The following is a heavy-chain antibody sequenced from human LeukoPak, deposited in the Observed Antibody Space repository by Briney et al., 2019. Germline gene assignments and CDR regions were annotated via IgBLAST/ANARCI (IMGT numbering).Heavy chain of an antibody. CDR1: GYTFTSYW. V-gene: IGHV5-51*01. J-gene: IGHJ6*03. Sequence: KVSCKASGYTFTSYWIGWVRQMPGKGLEWMGIIYPGDSDTRYSPSFQGQVTISADKSISTAYLQWSSLKASDTAMYYCARLGGAARPPYYYYYMDVWGKGTTVTVSS. CDR3: ARLGGAARPPYYYYYMDV. D-gene: IGHD6-6*01. CDR2: IYPGDSDT.